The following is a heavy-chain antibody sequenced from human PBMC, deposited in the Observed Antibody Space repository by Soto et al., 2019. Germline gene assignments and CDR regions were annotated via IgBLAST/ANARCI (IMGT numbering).Heavy chain of an antibody. J-gene: IGHJ5*02. CDR2: IYTSGST. D-gene: IGHD3-22*01. V-gene: IGHV4-4*07. CDR1: GGSISSYY. CDR3: ARDGHYYDSSGYYQDPIFRFDP. Sequence: SETLSLTCTVSGGSISSYYWSWIRQPAGKGLEWIGRIYTSGSTNYNPSLKSRVTMSVDTSKNQFSLKLSSVTAADTAVYYCARDGHYYDSSGYYQDPIFRFDPCGQGTLVTVSS.